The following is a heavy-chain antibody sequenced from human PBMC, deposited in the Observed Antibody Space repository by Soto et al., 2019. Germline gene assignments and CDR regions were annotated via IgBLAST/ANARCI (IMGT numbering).Heavy chain of an antibody. Sequence: ASVKVSCKASGYTFTGYYMHWVRQAPGQGLEWMGWINPNSGGTNYAQKFQGWVTMTRDTSISTAYMELSRLRSDDTAVCYCARDRSGFGADYDFWSGSSAFYGMDVWGQGTTVTVSS. CDR2: INPNSGGT. D-gene: IGHD3-3*01. J-gene: IGHJ6*02. CDR3: ARDRSGFGADYDFWSGSSAFYGMDV. CDR1: GYTFTGYY. V-gene: IGHV1-2*04.